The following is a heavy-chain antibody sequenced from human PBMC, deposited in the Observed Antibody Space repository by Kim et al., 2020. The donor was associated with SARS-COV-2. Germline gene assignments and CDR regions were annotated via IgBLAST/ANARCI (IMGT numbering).Heavy chain of an antibody. D-gene: IGHD3-9*01. Sequence: ASVKVSCKASGYTFTYYMHWVRQAPGQGLEWMGIINPSGGSTSYAQKFQGRVTMTRDTSTSTVYMELSSLRSEDTAVYYCARGSPVYYDILTGYYRDYWGQGTLVTVSS. V-gene: IGHV1-46*01. CDR2: INPSGGST. CDR3: ARGSPVYYDILTGYYRDY. J-gene: IGHJ4*02. CDR1: GYTFTYY.